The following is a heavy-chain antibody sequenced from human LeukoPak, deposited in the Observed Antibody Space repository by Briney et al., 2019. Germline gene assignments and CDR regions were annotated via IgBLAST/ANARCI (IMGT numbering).Heavy chain of an antibody. V-gene: IGHV3-53*01. CDR2: IYSGGST. J-gene: IGHJ4*02. D-gene: IGHD3-10*01. CDR1: GFTVSSNY. Sequence: GGSLRLSCAASGFTVSSNYMSWVRQAPGKGLEWVSVIYSGGSTYYADSVKGRFTISRDNSKNTLYLQMNSLRAEDTAVYYCARQASLWFGELSIPLFDYWGQGTLVTVSS. CDR3: ARQASLWFGELSIPLFDY.